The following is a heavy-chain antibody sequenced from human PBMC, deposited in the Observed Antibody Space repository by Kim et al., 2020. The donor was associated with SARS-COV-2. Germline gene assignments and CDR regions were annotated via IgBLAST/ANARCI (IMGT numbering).Heavy chain of an antibody. CDR3: ARVSEMLTITICFDS. CDR1: GFNFNNYV. CDR2: VYFDGTNE. J-gene: IGHJ4*02. D-gene: IGHD3-16*01. V-gene: IGHV3-33*01. Sequence: GGSLRLSCVASGFNFNNYVMHWVRQAPGKGLEWVADVYFDGTNENYADSVRGRFTISRDNSKNTLFLQMDSLRVEDTAVYYCARVSEMLTITICFDSWGQGSLVTVSS.